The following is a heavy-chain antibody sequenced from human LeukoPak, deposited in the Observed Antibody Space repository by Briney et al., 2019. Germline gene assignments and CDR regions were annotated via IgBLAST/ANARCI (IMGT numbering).Heavy chain of an antibody. CDR2: VYYDGTS. Sequence: SETLSLTCTVSGGSINSHSYYWGWIRQPPGKGLEWIGSVYYDGTSYSNPSLKSRVGVFVDTSRDQFSLDLDFVTASDTALYYCVRHVSTNTGYFDSCGQGTLVSVSS. J-gene: IGHJ4*02. CDR3: VRHVSTNTGYFDS. CDR1: GGSINSHSYY. V-gene: IGHV4-39*01. D-gene: IGHD5-24*01.